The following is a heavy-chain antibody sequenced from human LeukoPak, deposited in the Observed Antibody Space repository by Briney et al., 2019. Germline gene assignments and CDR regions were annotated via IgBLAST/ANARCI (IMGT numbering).Heavy chain of an antibody. J-gene: IGHJ4*02. D-gene: IGHD5-18*01. CDR1: GFTLGDYA. V-gene: IGHV3-49*03. Sequence: GGSLRLSCTASGFTLGDYAMSWFRQAPGKGLEWVGFIRSKAYGGTTEYAASVKGRFTISRDDSKSIAYLQMNSLKTEDTAVXXCXRDGYSYGYDPLGDYWGQGTLVTVSS. CDR2: IRSKAYGGTT. CDR3: XRDGYSYGYDPLGDY.